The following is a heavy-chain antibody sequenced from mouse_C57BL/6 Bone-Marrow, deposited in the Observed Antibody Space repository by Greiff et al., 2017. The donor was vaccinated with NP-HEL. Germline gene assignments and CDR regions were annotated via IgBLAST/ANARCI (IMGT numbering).Heavy chain of an antibody. J-gene: IGHJ1*03. V-gene: IGHV1-22*01. CDR3: ARSPYYYGSSYYWYFDV. CDR2: INPNNGGT. D-gene: IGHD1-1*01. CDR1: GYTFTDYN. Sequence: EVKLQESGPELVKPGASVKMSCKASGYTFTDYNMHWVKQSHGKSLEWIGYINPNNGGTSYNQKFKGKATLTVNKSSSTAYMELRSLTSEDSAVYYCARSPYYYGSSYYWYFDVWGTGTTVTVSS.